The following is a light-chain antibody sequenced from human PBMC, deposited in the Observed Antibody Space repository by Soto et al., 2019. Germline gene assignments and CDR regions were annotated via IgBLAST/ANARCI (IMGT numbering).Light chain of an antibody. CDR3: QQYNSYSQFT. CDR2: KAS. V-gene: IGKV1-5*03. CDR1: QSVTRF. J-gene: IGKJ3*01. Sequence: DIQMTQSPSTLSASVGDRVTITCRASQSVTRFLAWYQQKPGKAPKLLIYKASTLGGGVPSRFSGGGSGTDFTLTISCLQPDDVATYYCQQYNSYSQFTFGPGTKVDIK.